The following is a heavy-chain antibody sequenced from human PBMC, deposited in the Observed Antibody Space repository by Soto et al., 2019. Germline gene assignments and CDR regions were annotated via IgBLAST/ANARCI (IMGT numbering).Heavy chain of an antibody. Sequence: QLQLQESGPGLVKPSETLSLTCTVSGYSISTTTYYWGWVRQSPGMGLEWIGSIHYSGRIYDNPSRRHRVTISVDTSKNQSSLRLNSVPAADTAVYYCARQIGHFDTWGQGTLVTVSS. CDR2: IHYSGRI. CDR3: ARQIGHFDT. V-gene: IGHV4-39*01. CDR1: GYSISTTTYY. J-gene: IGHJ4*02.